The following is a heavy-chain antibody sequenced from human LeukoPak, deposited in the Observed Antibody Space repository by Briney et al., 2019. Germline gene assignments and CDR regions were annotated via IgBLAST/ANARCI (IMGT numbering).Heavy chain of an antibody. D-gene: IGHD3-10*01. J-gene: IGHJ4*02. CDR3: ARRRFGEISGTDY. CDR2: INHSGST. V-gene: IGHV4-34*01. CDR1: GGSFSGYY. Sequence: PSETLSLTCAVYGGSFSGYYWSWIRQPPGKGLEWIGEINHSGSTNYNPSLKSRVTISVDTSKNQFSLNLSSVTAADTAVYYCARRRFGEISGTDYWGQGTLVTVSS.